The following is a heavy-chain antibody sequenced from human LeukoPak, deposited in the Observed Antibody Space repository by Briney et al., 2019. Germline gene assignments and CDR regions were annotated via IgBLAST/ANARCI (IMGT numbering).Heavy chain of an antibody. Sequence: PGGSLRLSCAASGFTFSSYSMNWVRQAPGKGLEWVSSISSSSSYICYADSVKGRFTISRDNAKNSLYLQMNSLRAEDTAVYYCARDPIDYGGNSGYFDYWGQGTLVTVSS. V-gene: IGHV3-21*01. CDR3: ARDPIDYGGNSGYFDY. D-gene: IGHD4-23*01. CDR1: GFTFSSYS. J-gene: IGHJ4*02. CDR2: ISSSSSYI.